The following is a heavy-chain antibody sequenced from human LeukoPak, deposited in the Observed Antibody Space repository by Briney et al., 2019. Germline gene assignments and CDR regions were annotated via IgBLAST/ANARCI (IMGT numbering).Heavy chain of an antibody. CDR2: IIPILGIA. CDR1: GGTFSSYA. J-gene: IGHJ4*02. Sequence: SVKVSCKASGGTFSSYAISWVRQAPGQGLEWMGRIIPILGIANYAQKFQGRVTITADKSTSTAYMELSSLRSEDTAVYYCARKIESKGSFDYWGQGTLVTVSS. V-gene: IGHV1-69*04. CDR3: ARKIESKGSFDY.